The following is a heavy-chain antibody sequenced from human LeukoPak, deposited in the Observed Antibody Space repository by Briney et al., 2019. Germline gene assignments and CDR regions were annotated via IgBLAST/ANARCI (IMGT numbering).Heavy chain of an antibody. D-gene: IGHD6-13*01. J-gene: IGHJ3*02. CDR3: ARERGQLRGDAFDI. V-gene: IGHV4-4*07. CDR2: IYTSGNT. Sequence: PSETLSLTCTVSGGSIGSYYWSWIRQPAGKGLEWIGRIYTSGNTNYNPSLKSRVTMSVDTSKSRFSLKLSSVTAADTAVYYCARERGQLRGDAFDIWGQGTKVTVSS. CDR1: GGSIGSYY.